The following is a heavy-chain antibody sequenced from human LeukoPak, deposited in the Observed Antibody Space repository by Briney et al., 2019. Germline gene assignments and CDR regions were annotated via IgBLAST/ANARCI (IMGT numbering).Heavy chain of an antibody. J-gene: IGHJ6*03. V-gene: IGHV3-48*03. CDR2: ISTSGTTI. CDR1: GFTFSSYE. D-gene: IGHD1-20*01. Sequence: PGGSLRRSCAASGFTFSSYEMNWVRQAPGKGLEWVSYISTSGTTIYYADSVKGRFTISRDNAKNSLYLQMNSPRAEDTAVYYCARDSPITGSFYYYMDVWGKGTTVTVSS. CDR3: ARDSPITGSFYYYMDV.